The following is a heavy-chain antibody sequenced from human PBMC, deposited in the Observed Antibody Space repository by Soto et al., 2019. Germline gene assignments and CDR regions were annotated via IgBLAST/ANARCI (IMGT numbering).Heavy chain of an antibody. D-gene: IGHD5-12*01. J-gene: IGHJ4*02. V-gene: IGHV4-39*01. CDR2: IYYSGST. CDR1: GGSMSSSSYY. Sequence: NPSETLSLTCTVSGGSMSSSSYYWGWIRQPPGKGLEWIGSIYYSGSTYYNPSLKSRVTISVDTSKNQFSLKLSSVTAADTVVYYCASDPDVDMVATIHYWGQGTLVTVSS. CDR3: ASDPDVDMVATIHY.